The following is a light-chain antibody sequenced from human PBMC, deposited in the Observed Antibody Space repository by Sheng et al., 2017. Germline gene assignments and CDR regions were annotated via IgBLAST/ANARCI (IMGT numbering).Light chain of an antibody. CDR2: QDN. CDR1: KLGNQY. Sequence: SYELTQPPSVSVSPGQTASITCSGDKLGNQYTYWYQQKPDQSPVVVIYQDNNRPSGIPERFSGYTSGNTATLTISGTQAMDEADYYCQSWDSITDVAFGGGTKLTVL. V-gene: IGLV3-1*01. J-gene: IGLJ2*01. CDR3: QSWDSITDVA.